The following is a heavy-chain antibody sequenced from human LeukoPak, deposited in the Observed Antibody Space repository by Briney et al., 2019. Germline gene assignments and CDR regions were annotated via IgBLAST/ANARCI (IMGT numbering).Heavy chain of an antibody. CDR1: GGTFSSYA. V-gene: IGHV1-69*13. CDR3: ARDQQPYGDYAANFDP. J-gene: IGHJ5*02. Sequence: GASVKVSCKASGGTFSSYAISWVRQAPGQGLEWMGGIIPIFGTANYAQKFQGRVTITADESTSTAYMELSSLRSEDTAVYYCARDQQPYGDYAANFDPWGQGTLVTVSS. D-gene: IGHD4-17*01. CDR2: IIPIFGTA.